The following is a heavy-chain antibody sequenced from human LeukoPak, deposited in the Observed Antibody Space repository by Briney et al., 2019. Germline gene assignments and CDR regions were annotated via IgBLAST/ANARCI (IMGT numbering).Heavy chain of an antibody. CDR2: ISSSGSTI. V-gene: IGHV3-11*01. D-gene: IGHD2-2*01. CDR3: ARDGCSSTSCPGANYYYYGMDV. J-gene: IGHJ6*02. CDR1: GFTFSDYY. Sequence: GSLRLPCAASGFTFSDYYMSWIRPAPGKGLEWVSYISSSGSTIYYADSVKGRFTISRDNAKNSLYLQMNSLRAEDTAVYYCARDGCSSTSCPGANYYYYGMDVWGQGTTVTVSS.